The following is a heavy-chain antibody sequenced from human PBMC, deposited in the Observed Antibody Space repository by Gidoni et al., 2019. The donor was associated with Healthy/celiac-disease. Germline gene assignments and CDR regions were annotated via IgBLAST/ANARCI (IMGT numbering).Heavy chain of an antibody. J-gene: IGHJ4*02. Sequence: EVQLVESGGGLVQLGGSLRLSGAASGFTFSSYEMNWVRQAPGKGLEWISSIRSSGSTIYYADSVKGLFTISRDNAKNSLYLQMNSLRAEDTAVYYCATSSSGPDYWGQGTLVTVSS. CDR1: GFTFSSYE. V-gene: IGHV3-48*03. CDR2: IRSSGSTI. CDR3: ATSSSGPDY.